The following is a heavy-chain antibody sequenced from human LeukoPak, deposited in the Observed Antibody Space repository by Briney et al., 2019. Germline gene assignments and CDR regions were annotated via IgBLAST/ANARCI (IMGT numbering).Heavy chain of an antibody. CDR1: GFTFSSYS. D-gene: IGHD4-17*01. CDR3: ARDGEKMTTVTLGRVDY. CDR2: ISISSSTI. J-gene: IGHJ4*02. V-gene: IGHV3-48*01. Sequence: GGSLRLSCAASGFTFSSYSMNWVRQAPGKGLEWVSYISISSSTIYYADSVKGRFTISRDNSKNTLYLQMNSLRAEDTAVYYCARDGEKMTTVTLGRVDYWGQGTLVTVSS.